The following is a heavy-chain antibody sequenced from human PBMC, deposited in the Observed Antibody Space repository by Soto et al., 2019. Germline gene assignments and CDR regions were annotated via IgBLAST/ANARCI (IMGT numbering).Heavy chain of an antibody. D-gene: IGHD3-9*01. CDR1: GFTFSNYA. Sequence: RLYCAASGFTFSNYAMSWVRQAPGNGLEWVSGISGSGAGTYYADSVKGRFTISIDNPKNTLYLQMNRLRAEDTAVYYCAKDMMYICTGYPPGPFDYWGQGTLVTVSS. CDR3: AKDMMYICTGYPPGPFDY. J-gene: IGHJ4*02. CDR2: ISGSGAGT. V-gene: IGHV3-23*01.